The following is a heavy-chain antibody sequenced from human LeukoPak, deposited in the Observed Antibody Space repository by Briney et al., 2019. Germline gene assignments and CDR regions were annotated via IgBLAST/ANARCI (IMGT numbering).Heavy chain of an antibody. J-gene: IGHJ4*02. CDR1: GLTFSSYG. CDR2: IRNDGSNK. V-gene: IGHV3-30*02. CDR3: AKNLGYYNSGSPSNIPY. D-gene: IGHD3-10*01. Sequence: QPGGSLRLSCVGSGLTFSSYGMHWVRQAPGKGLEWVAFIRNDGSNKYYADSVKGRFTISRDNSKNTLFLQMNSLRGDDTAVYYCAKNLGYYNSGSPSNIPYWGQGTLVTVSS.